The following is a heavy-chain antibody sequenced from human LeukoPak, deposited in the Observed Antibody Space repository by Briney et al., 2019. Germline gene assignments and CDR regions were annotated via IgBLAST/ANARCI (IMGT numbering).Heavy chain of an antibody. CDR3: ARRIGQGSGSYYPDY. CDR1: GYSISSGYY. Sequence: PSETLSLTCAVSGYSISSGYYWGWIRQPPGKGLEWIGSIYRSGSTYYNPSLKSRVTISVDTSKNQFSLKLSFVTAADTAVYYCARRIGQGSGSYYPDYWGQGTLVTVSS. V-gene: IGHV4-38-2*01. J-gene: IGHJ4*02. D-gene: IGHD3-10*01. CDR2: IYRSGST.